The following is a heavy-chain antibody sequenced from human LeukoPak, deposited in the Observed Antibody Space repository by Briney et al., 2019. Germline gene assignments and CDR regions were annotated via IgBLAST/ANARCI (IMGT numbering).Heavy chain of an antibody. CDR1: GFTFSKYW. D-gene: IGHD6-19*01. CDR3: ATKQWLAPPPDS. Sequence: GGSLRLSCAASGFTFSKYWMLWVRQAPGKGLESVSRINTDGTVTTYADSVKGRFTVSTDNADNTMFLQMNSVRDEDTAVYYCATKQWLAPPPDSWGQGTPVTVSS. V-gene: IGHV3-74*01. J-gene: IGHJ4*02. CDR2: INTDGTVT.